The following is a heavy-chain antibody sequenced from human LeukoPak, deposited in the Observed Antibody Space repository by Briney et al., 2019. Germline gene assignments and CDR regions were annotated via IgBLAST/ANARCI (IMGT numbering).Heavy chain of an antibody. CDR1: GFSFSAYG. CDR2: IWYDGSSQ. D-gene: IGHD3-3*02. CDR3: AKKSFSTGAFDI. V-gene: IGHV3-33*03. J-gene: IGHJ3*02. Sequence: GGSLRLSCTASGFSFSAYGMHWVRQAPGKGLEWVAVIWYDGSSQYYAASVTGRFTISRDNSKTSVYLQMSNLGAEDTAIYYCAKKSFSTGAFDIWGQGTMVTVSS.